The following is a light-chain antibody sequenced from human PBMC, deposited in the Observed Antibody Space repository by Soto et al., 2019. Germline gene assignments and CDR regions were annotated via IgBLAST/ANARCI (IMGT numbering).Light chain of an antibody. CDR3: QQYNTFWT. V-gene: IGKV1-5*01. CDR2: DVS. Sequence: DIQMTQSPSTLSASVGDTVTITCPASQRISNWLAWYQQKPGKAPKLLIYDVSSLESGVPSRFRGSGSGTEFTLTISSLTPDEFATYYCQQYNTFWTFGQGTKVDI. CDR1: QRISNW. J-gene: IGKJ1*01.